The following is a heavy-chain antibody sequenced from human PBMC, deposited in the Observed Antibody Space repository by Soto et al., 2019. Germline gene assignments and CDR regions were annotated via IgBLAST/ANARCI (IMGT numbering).Heavy chain of an antibody. CDR2: IYYSGST. D-gene: IGHD1-7*01. CDR3: ARQPLQVWNYGY. CDR1: GGSISSSSYY. J-gene: IGHJ4*02. V-gene: IGHV4-39*01. Sequence: QLQLQESGPGLVKPSETLSLTCTVSGGSISSSSYYWGWIRQPPGKGLEWIGSIYYSGSTYYNPSLKSRVTISVDTSKNQFSLKLSSVTAADTAVYYCARQPLQVWNYGYWGQGTLVTVSS.